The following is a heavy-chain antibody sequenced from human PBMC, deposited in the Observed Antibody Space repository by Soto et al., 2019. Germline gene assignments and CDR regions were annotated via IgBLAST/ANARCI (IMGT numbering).Heavy chain of an antibody. V-gene: IGHV4-39*01. J-gene: IGHJ4*02. CDR2: IYYSGST. CDR3: ARRSVLRFLGWSAIALDY. CDR1: GGSISSSSYY. Sequence: SETLSLTCTVSGGSISSSSYYWGWIRQPPGKGLEWIGSIYYSGSTYYNPSLKSRVTISVDTSKNQFSLKLSSVTAADTAVYYCARRSVLRFLGWSAIALDYWGQGTLVTVSS. D-gene: IGHD3-3*01.